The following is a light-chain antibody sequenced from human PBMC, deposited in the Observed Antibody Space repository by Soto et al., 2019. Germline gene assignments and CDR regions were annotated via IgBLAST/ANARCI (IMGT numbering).Light chain of an antibody. V-gene: IGKV3-15*01. CDR1: QSISSD. CDR3: QQYNNWPRT. Sequence: ETVMTQSPSTLSVSPGERATLSCRASQSISSDLAWYQLKPGQAPRLLIYGASTTATGIPGRFSGSGSGREFTLTISSLQSEDFAVYYCQQYNNWPRTFGQGTKLEIK. J-gene: IGKJ2*01. CDR2: GAS.